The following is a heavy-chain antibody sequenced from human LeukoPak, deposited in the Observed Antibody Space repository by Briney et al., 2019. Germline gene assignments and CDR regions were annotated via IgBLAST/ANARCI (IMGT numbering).Heavy chain of an antibody. CDR1: GFTFSSNY. CDR2: IYSGGST. D-gene: IGHD3-10*01. Sequence: GGSLRLSCAASGFTFSSNYMSWVRQAPGRGLEGVSVIYSGGSTYYADSVKGRFTISRDNSKNTLYLQMNSLRAEDTAVYYCAKDLGSGSYYDYWGQGTLVTVSS. J-gene: IGHJ4*02. CDR3: AKDLGSGSYYDY. V-gene: IGHV3-66*01.